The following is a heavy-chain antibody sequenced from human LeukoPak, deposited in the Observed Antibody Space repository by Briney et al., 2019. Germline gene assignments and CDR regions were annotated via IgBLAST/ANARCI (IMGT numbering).Heavy chain of an antibody. CDR3: AVPRIGNYYGMDV. CDR1: GFTFDDYA. CDR2: ISWNSGSI. D-gene: IGHD3-10*01. J-gene: IGHJ6*02. Sequence: GGSLRLSCAASGFTFDDYAMHWVRQAPGKGLEWVSGISWNSGSIGYADSVKGRFTISRDNAKNSLYLRMNSLRAEDTALYYCAVPRIGNYYGMDVWGQGTTVTVSS. V-gene: IGHV3-9*01.